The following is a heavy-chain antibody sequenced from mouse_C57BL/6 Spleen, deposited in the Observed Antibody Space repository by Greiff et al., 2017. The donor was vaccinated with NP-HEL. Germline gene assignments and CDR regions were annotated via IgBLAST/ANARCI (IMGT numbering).Heavy chain of an antibody. J-gene: IGHJ2*01. CDR2: INPSTGST. D-gene: IGHD1-1*01. CDR1: GYSFTGYY. CDR3: ARYYGSSDYFDY. V-gene: IGHV1-42*01. Sequence: EVQLQQSGPELVKPGASVKISCKASGYSFTGYYMNWVKQSPDKSLEWIGEINPSTGSTTYKQKFKAKATLTVDKSSSTAYMQLKSLTSEDSAVYYCARYYGSSDYFDYWGQGTTLTVSS.